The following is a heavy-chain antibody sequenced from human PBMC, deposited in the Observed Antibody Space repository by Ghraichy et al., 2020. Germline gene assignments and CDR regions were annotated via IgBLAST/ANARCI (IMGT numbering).Heavy chain of an antibody. J-gene: IGHJ3*02. D-gene: IGHD6-19*01. CDR1: GYTFTGYY. V-gene: IGHV1-2*02. Sequence: ASVKVSCKASGYTFTGYYMHWVRQAPGQGLEWMGWINPNSGGTNYAQKFQGRVTMTRDTSISTAYMELSRLRSDDTAVYYCARDLPDSSGWYRDAFDIWGQGTMVTVSS. CDR3: ARDLPDSSGWYRDAFDI. CDR2: INPNSGGT.